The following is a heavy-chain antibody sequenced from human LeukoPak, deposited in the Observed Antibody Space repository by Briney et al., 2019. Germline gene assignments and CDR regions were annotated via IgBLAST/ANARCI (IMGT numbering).Heavy chain of an antibody. Sequence: GRSLRLSCAASGFTFSSYSMNWVRQAPGKGLEWVSYISSSSSTIYYADSVKGRFTISRDNAKNTLYLQMNSLRAEDTAVYYCVRSAFLTTEFYFDYWGHGTLVTVSS. V-gene: IGHV3-48*04. D-gene: IGHD4-11*01. CDR3: VRSAFLTTEFYFDY. CDR1: GFTFSSYS. J-gene: IGHJ4*01. CDR2: ISSSSSTI.